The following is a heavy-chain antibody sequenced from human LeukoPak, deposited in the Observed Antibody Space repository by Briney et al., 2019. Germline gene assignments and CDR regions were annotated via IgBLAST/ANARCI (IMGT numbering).Heavy chain of an antibody. J-gene: IGHJ4*02. V-gene: IGHV1-2*02. CDR2: INPNSGGT. CDR3: ATVRSIAVTGTVFDY. Sequence: ASVKVSCKASGYTFTGYYMHWMRQAPGQGLEWMGWINPNSGGTNYAQKFQGRVTMTRDTSISTAYMELSRLRFDDTAVYYCATVRSIAVTGTVFDYWGQGTLVTVSS. CDR1: GYTFTGYY. D-gene: IGHD6-13*01.